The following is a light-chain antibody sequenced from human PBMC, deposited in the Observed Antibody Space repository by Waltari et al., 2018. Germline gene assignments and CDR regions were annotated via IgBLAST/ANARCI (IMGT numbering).Light chain of an antibody. V-gene: IGLV3-27*01. CDR2: QAT. Sequence: FDLTQTSSVSVSPGQTARIPCSGDIVTKKYTRWFQQKPGRAPVLLIYQATERPLGIPERFSGSISGTTITLTITGAQFEDEADYHCFSAADDFWVFGGGTKLTVL. CDR1: IVTKKY. CDR3: FSAADDFWV. J-gene: IGLJ3*02.